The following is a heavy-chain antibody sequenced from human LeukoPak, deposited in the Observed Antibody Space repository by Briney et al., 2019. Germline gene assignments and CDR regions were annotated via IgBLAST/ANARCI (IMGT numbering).Heavy chain of an antibody. CDR1: GYSFTDYY. J-gene: IGHJ4*02. Sequence: ASVKVSCKTPGYSFTDYYVHWVRQAPGQGLEWMGWINLNTGGTYFAQKFQGRVAMTRDTSVSTAYMELSRLSSDDTALYYCARDPPTSETTYDYWGQGTPVTVSS. CDR2: INLNTGGT. D-gene: IGHD4-11*01. CDR3: ARDPPTSETTYDY. V-gene: IGHV1-2*02.